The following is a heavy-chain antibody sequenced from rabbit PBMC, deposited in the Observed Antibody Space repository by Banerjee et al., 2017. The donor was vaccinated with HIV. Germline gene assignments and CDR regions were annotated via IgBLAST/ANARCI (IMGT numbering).Heavy chain of an antibody. V-gene: IGHV1S45*01. Sequence: QEQLEESGGDLVKPEGSLTLTCTVSGFSFGSNYDMCWVRQAPGEGLEWIGCIYAGSSGSTYYASWAKGRFTISKASSTTVTLQMTSLTAADTATYFCAREFASSNNLRGQGTLVTVS. J-gene: IGHJ3*01. CDR1: GFSFGSNYD. CDR3: AREFASSNNL. D-gene: IGHD1-1*01. CDR2: IYAGSSGST.